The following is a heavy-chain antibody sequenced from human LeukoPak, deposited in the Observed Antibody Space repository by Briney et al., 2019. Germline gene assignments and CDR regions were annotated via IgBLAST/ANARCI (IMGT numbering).Heavy chain of an antibody. CDR3: ARENNDYGGKKAFDY. Sequence: SETLSLTCAVSGGSISSGAYYWSWIRQPPGKGLEWVGYIYYSGRTYYNPSLKSRLIISVDTSKNQFSLKLSSVTAADTAVYYCARENNDYGGKKAFDYWGQGTLVTVSS. CDR2: IYYSGRT. J-gene: IGHJ4*02. D-gene: IGHD4-23*01. CDR1: GGSISSGAYY. V-gene: IGHV4-30-4*01.